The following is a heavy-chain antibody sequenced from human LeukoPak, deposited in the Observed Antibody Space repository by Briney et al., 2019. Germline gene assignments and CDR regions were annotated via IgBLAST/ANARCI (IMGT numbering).Heavy chain of an antibody. CDR3: ARQGGRGGALSFFDS. CDR2: MLYRGST. V-gene: IGHV4-39*01. J-gene: IGHJ4*02. CDR1: GVSISTTSYY. Sequence: SETLSLTCTVSGVSISTTSYYWGWIRQTPGKGLEWIGSMLYRGSTYYSPSLRSRVIISVDASKNQFFLTLSPVTAADTAMYYCARQGGRGGALSFFDSWGQGTLITVSS. D-gene: IGHD1-26*01.